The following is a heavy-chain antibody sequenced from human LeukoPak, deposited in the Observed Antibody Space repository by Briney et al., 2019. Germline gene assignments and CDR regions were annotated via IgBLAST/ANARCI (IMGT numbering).Heavy chain of an antibody. V-gene: IGHV7-4-1*02. CDR1: AYTFTSYA. CDR2: INTNTGNP. Sequence: ASVKVSCKASAYTFTSYAMNWVRQAPGQGLEWMGWINTNTGNPTYAQGLTGRFVFSLDTSVSTACLQISSLKAEDTAVYYCARGGAVSGYFDYWGQGTLVTVSS. D-gene: IGHD6-19*01. J-gene: IGHJ4*02. CDR3: ARGGAVSGYFDY.